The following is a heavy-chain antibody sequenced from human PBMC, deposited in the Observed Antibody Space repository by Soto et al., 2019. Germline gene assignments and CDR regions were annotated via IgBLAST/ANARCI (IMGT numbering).Heavy chain of an antibody. J-gene: IGHJ4*02. Sequence: QVQLHQWGAGVLKSSETLSLTCAVSGGSFSEYYWRWIRQPPGQGLEWLGEINHRGSSLYNPSHSSRNPFSVDSVNNQFSLRLNSVTAAHTAVYSCARFIILGWSSYSILFDYWGQGALVTVSS. D-gene: IGHD3-10*01. CDR2: INHRGSS. CDR3: ARFIILGWSSYSILFDY. V-gene: IGHV4-34*01. CDR1: GGSFSEYY.